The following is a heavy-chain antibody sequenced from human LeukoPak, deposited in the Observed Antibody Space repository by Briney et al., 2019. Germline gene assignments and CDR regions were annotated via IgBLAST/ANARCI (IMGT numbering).Heavy chain of an antibody. CDR3: ATDYYDSSGYYY. CDR1: GFTFSSYR. D-gene: IGHD3-22*01. Sequence: GGCLRLSCSASGFTFSSYRMNWVRQAPGKVLEWVSSISSGSSYIYYAHSVKGRFTISRDNAKNSLYLQRNSLRAEDTAVYYCATDYYDSSGYYYWGQGTLVTVSS. V-gene: IGHV3-21*01. J-gene: IGHJ4*02. CDR2: ISSGSSYI.